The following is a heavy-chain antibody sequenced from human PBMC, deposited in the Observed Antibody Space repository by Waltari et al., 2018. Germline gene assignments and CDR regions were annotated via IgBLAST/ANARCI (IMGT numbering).Heavy chain of an antibody. V-gene: IGHV3-23*01. CDR3: ARASGVDY. Sequence: EVQLLESGVGLVQPGGSLRLSCAASGFRFSTYVMNWVRQAPGKGLEWVSSISDAGGIINYADSVKGRFTISRDNSKNTLYLQMNSLRGEDTAVYYCARASGVDYWGQGTLVTISS. CDR2: ISDAGGII. J-gene: IGHJ4*02. CDR1: GFRFSTYV. D-gene: IGHD3-16*01.